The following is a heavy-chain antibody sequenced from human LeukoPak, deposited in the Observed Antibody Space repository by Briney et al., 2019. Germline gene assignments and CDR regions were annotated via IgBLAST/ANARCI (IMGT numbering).Heavy chain of an antibody. CDR2: ISYDGSNK. D-gene: IGHD6-19*01. Sequence: PGRSLRLSCAASGYTFSSYGMHWVRQAPGKGLEWVAVISYDGSNKYYADSVKGRFTISRDNSKNTLYLQMNSMRAEDAAGYYCAKYPSGGIWIAVALYFDYWGQGTLVTVSS. CDR1: GYTFSSYG. V-gene: IGHV3-30*18. CDR3: AKYPSGGIWIAVALYFDY. J-gene: IGHJ4*02.